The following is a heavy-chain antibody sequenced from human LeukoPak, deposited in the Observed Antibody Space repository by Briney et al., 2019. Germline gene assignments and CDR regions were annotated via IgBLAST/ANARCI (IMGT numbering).Heavy chain of an antibody. Sequence: SETLSLTCTVSGGSISSYYWSWIRQPPGKGLEWTGYIYCSGSTNYNPSLRSRVTISVDTSKNQFSLKLSSVTAADTAVYYCARDLRDYDILTGYYSAFDIWGQGTMVTVSS. CDR3: ARDLRDYDILTGYYSAFDI. V-gene: IGHV4-59*01. CDR2: IYCSGST. J-gene: IGHJ3*02. D-gene: IGHD3-9*01. CDR1: GGSISSYY.